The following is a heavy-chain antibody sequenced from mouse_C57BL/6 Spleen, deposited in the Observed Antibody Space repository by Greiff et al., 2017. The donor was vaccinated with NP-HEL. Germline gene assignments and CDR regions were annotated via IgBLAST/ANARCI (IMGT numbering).Heavy chain of an antibody. CDR3: ARDYYGSRANYFDY. D-gene: IGHD1-1*01. V-gene: IGHV1-64*01. J-gene: IGHJ2*01. Sequence: QVHVKQPGAELVKPGASVKLSCKASGYTFTSYWMHWVKQRPGQGLEWIGMIHPNSGSTNYNEKFKSKATLTVDKSSSTAYMQLSSLTSEDSAVYYCARDYYGSRANYFDYWGQGTTLTVSS. CDR2: IHPNSGST. CDR1: GYTFTSYW.